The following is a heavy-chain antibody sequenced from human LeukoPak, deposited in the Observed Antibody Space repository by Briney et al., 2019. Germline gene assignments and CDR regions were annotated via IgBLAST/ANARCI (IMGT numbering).Heavy chain of an antibody. CDR2: ISWNSGSI. D-gene: IGHD2-2*02. V-gene: IGHV3-9*01. CDR1: GFTFDDYA. J-gene: IGHJ3*02. Sequence: GGSLRLSCAASGFTFDDYAMHWVRPAPGKGLEWVSGISWNSGSIGYADSVKGRFTISRDNAKNSLYLQMNSLRAEDTALYYCSLGLYTGSLLNAFDIWGQGTMVTVSS. CDR3: SLGLYTGSLLNAFDI.